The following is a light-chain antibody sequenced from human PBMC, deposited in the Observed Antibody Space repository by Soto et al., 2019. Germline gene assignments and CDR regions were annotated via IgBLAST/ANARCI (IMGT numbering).Light chain of an antibody. CDR1: QCVNTKY. Sequence: ELVLTQSPGTLSLSPGERATLSCRASQCVNTKYLAWYQQKPGQAPRLLIYGVSSRATGIPDRFSGSGSGTDFILTISRVEPEDFAVYYCQQFGTSPLVTFGPGTKVDIK. CDR2: GVS. J-gene: IGKJ3*01. V-gene: IGKV3-20*01. CDR3: QQFGTSPLVT.